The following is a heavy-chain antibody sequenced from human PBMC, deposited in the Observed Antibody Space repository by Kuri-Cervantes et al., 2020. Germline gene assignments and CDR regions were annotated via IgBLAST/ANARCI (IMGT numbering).Heavy chain of an antibody. V-gene: IGHV1-8*01. J-gene: IGHJ4*02. D-gene: IGHD3-10*01. Sequence: ASVKVSCKASGYTFTSYDINWVRQATGQGLEWMGWMNPKSGNTGYAQKFQGRVTMTRNTSISTAYMELSSLRSEDTAVYYCARGPYGSGSYGGFADYWGQGTLVTVSS. CDR2: MNPKSGNT. CDR3: ARGPYGSGSYGGFADY. CDR1: GYTFTSYD.